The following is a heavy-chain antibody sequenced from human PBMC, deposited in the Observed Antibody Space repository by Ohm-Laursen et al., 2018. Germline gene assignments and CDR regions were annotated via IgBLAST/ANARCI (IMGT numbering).Heavy chain of an antibody. CDR1: GFTFSDYY. D-gene: IGHD2-2*01. CDR2: ISRSGSTI. V-gene: IGHV3-11*04. Sequence: SLRLSCTASGFTFSDYYISWIRQAPGKGLEWVSYISRSGSTIYYADSVKGRLTISRDNAKNSLYLQMNSLRAEDTAVYYCAKERRDCSSTSCYRIYDYWGQGTLVTVSS. CDR3: AKERRDCSSTSCYRIYDY. J-gene: IGHJ4*02.